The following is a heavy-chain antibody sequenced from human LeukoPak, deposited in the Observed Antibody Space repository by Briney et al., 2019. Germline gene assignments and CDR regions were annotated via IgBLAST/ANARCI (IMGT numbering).Heavy chain of an antibody. V-gene: IGHV1-69*13. CDR1: GGTFSSYA. D-gene: IGHD3-3*01. CDR2: IIPTFGTA. Sequence: GASVKVSCKASGGTFSSYAISWVRQAPGQGLEWMGGIIPTFGTANYAQKFQGRVTITADESTSTAYMELSSLRSEDTAVYYCARGPGPKRLRFLEWLPNDDYWGQGTLVTVSS. CDR3: ARGPGPKRLRFLEWLPNDDY. J-gene: IGHJ4*02.